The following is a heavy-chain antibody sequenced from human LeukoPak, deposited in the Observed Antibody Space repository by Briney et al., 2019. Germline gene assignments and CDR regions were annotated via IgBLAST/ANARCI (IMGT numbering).Heavy chain of an antibody. CDR2: IKNKTHSRVT. J-gene: IGHJ2*01. CDR3: ATGPWQYDPLPGYSALVDLWGRGAGHNVL. D-gene: IGHD3-9*01. Sequence: SPGGSLTLSCATSGFTFANSWMMWVRQAPGKGLEWFGRIKNKTHSRVTDYAESLKGRFTISREDQNISALLQMNSLTTGDTAVYCCATGPWQYDPLPGYSALVDLWGRGAGHNVLW. V-gene: IGHV3-15*01. CDR1: GFTFANSW.